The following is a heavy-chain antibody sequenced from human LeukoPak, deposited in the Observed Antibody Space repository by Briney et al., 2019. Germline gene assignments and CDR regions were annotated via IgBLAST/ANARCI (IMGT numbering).Heavy chain of an antibody. Sequence: GASVKVSCKASEYTFTSYAMHWVRQAPGQRLEWMGWINAGNGNTKYSQKFQGRVTITRDTSASTAYMELSSLRSEDTAEYYCARDGGWQYYYGMDVWGQGTTVTVSS. V-gene: IGHV1-3*01. CDR3: ARDGGWQYYYGMDV. CDR1: EYTFTSYA. J-gene: IGHJ6*02. CDR2: INAGNGNT. D-gene: IGHD6-19*01.